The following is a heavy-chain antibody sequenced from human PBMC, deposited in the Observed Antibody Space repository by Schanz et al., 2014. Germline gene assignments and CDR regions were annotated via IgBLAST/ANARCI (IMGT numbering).Heavy chain of an antibody. J-gene: IGHJ4*02. V-gene: IGHV3-23*04. CDR2: ISASGGTT. D-gene: IGHD3-10*01. Sequence: EVQLVQSGGGLVQPGGSLRLSCAASGFTFSAYAMTWVRQIPGKGLEWVSAISASGGTTYYADSVKGRFTISRDNSRDTVYLQMNSLRADDTAMYYCARWFLIRGVILDSWGQGTLVTVSS. CDR3: ARWFLIRGVILDS. CDR1: GFTFSAYA.